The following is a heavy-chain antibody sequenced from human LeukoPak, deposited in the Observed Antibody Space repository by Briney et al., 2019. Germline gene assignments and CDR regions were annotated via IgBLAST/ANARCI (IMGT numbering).Heavy chain of an antibody. CDR3: ARDAYYGSGSYLGNDYFDY. J-gene: IGHJ4*02. CDR1: GFTFSSYG. Sequence: PGGSLRLSCAASGFTFSSYGMHWVRQAPGKGLEWVAVISYDGSNKYYADSVKGRFTISRDNSKNTLYLQMNSLRAEDTAVYYCARDAYYGSGSYLGNDYFDYWGQGTLVTVSS. V-gene: IGHV3-30*03. D-gene: IGHD3-10*01. CDR2: ISYDGSNK.